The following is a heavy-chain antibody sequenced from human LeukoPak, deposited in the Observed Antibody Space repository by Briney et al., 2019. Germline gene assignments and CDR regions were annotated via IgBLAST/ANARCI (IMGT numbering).Heavy chain of an antibody. J-gene: IGHJ6*03. Sequence: GGSLRLSCAASGFTFSLYWMTWVRQAPGKGLEWVANMKQDGNEKYYVDSVKGRFTISRDNAKNSLYLQMNSLRAEDTAVYYCARERIVGATTPYYYMDVWGKGTTVTVSS. CDR2: MKQDGNEK. V-gene: IGHV3-7*01. CDR1: GFTFSLYW. D-gene: IGHD1-26*01. CDR3: ARERIVGATTPYYYMDV.